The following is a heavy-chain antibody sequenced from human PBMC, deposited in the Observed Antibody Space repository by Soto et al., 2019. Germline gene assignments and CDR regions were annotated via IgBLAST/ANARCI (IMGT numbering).Heavy chain of an antibody. V-gene: IGHV3-23*01. J-gene: IGHJ4*02. Sequence: LSGEGSGLTVSRSPWSWDRQKTGKGLEWVSAISGSGGSTYYADSVKGRFTISRDKSKNTLYLQMNSLRAEDTAVYYRPNAHFHPCFDYWGQGIL. CDR2: ISGSGGST. CDR1: GLTVSRSP. CDR3: PNAHFHPCFDY.